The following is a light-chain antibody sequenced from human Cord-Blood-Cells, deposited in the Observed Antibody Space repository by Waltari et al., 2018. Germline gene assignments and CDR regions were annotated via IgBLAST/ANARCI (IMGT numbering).Light chain of an antibody. CDR3: SSYTSSSTLVV. V-gene: IGLV2-14*01. CDR1: SSDVGGYNY. CDR2: DVI. J-gene: IGLJ2*01. Sequence: QSALTQPASVSGSPGQSITISCTGTSSDVGGYNYVSWYQQHPGKAPKLMIYDVINRPSGVSNRFSGSKSGNTASLTISGLQAEDEADYYCSSYTSSSTLVVLGGGTKLTVL.